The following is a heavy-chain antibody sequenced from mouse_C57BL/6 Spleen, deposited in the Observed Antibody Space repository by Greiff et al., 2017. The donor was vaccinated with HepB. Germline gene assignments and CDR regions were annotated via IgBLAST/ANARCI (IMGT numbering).Heavy chain of an antibody. CDR3: ARSDYGNFEGFAY. CDR2: INPNNGGT. Sequence: EVQLQQSGPELVKPGASVKMSCKASGYTFTDYNMHWVKQSHGKSLEWIGYINPNNGGTSYNQKFKGKATLTVNKSSSTAYMELRSLTSEDSAVYYCARSDYGNFEGFAYWGQGTLVTVSA. V-gene: IGHV1-22*01. J-gene: IGHJ3*01. CDR1: GYTFTDYN. D-gene: IGHD2-1*01.